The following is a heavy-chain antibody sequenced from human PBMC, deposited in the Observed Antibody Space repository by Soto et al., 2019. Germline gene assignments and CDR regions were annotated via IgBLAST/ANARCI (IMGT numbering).Heavy chain of an antibody. J-gene: IGHJ1*01. Sequence: ASVKVSCKVSGYTLTELSMHWVRQAPGKGLEWMGGFDPEDGETIYAQKFQGRVTMTEDTSTDTAYMELSSLRSEDTAVYYCAIYCSSTSCYKANIKDFQHWGQGTLVTVSS. V-gene: IGHV1-24*01. CDR1: GYTLTELS. D-gene: IGHD2-2*02. CDR3: AIYCSSTSCYKANIKDFQH. CDR2: FDPEDGET.